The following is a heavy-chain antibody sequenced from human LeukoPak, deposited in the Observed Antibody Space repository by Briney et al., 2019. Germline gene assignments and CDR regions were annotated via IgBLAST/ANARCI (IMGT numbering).Heavy chain of an antibody. CDR3: ARFNWNYGGMDV. D-gene: IGHD1-20*01. Sequence: SKTLSLTCTVSGGSISSSSYYWGWIRQPPGKGLEWIGSIYYSGSTNYNPSLKSRVTISVDTSKNQFSLKLSSVTAADTAVYYCARFNWNYGGMDVWGQGTTVTVSS. CDR2: IYYSGST. V-gene: IGHV4-39*07. J-gene: IGHJ6*02. CDR1: GGSISSSSYY.